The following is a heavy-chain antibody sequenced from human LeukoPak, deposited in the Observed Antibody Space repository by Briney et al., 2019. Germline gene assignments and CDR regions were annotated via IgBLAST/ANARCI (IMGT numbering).Heavy chain of an antibody. V-gene: IGHV4-31*03. J-gene: IGHJ6*02. CDR1: GGSISSGGYY. D-gene: IGHD2-15*01. Sequence: SRTLSLTCTVSGGSISSGGYYWSWIRQHPGKGLEWIGYIYYSGSTYYNPSLKSRVTISVDTSKNQFSLKLSSVTAADTAVYYCARDCSGGSCFYGMDVWGQGTTVTVSS. CDR2: IYYSGST. CDR3: ARDCSGGSCFYGMDV.